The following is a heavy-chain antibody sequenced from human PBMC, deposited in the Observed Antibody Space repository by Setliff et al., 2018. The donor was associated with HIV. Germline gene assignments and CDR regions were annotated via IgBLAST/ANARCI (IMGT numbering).Heavy chain of an antibody. D-gene: IGHD3-16*02. Sequence: ASVKVSCKASGCTFTGYYMHWVRQAPGQGLEWMGRINPNSGGTNYAQKFQGRVTMTRDTSISIAYMELSRLRSDDTAVYYCARDPAYDYVWGSYRYGYYFDYWGQGTLVTVSS. CDR2: INPNSGGT. J-gene: IGHJ4*02. V-gene: IGHV1-2*06. CDR1: GCTFTGYY. CDR3: ARDPAYDYVWGSYRYGYYFDY.